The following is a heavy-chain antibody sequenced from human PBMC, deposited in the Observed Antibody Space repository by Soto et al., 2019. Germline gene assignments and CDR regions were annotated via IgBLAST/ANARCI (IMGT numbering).Heavy chain of an antibody. CDR2: IRNKPNNYAT. Sequence: EVQLVESGGGLVQPGGSLKLSCAASGFTFSGSVMHWVRQASGKGLEWIGRIRNKPNNYATAYVASVKCKFTMSKDDSYNTAYLPMNSLKTEDTAVDYCPTYTEVNGHWRQGTPVTV. CDR1: GFTFSGSV. J-gene: IGHJ4*02. D-gene: IGHD2-8*01. CDR3: PTYTEVNGH. V-gene: IGHV3-73*01.